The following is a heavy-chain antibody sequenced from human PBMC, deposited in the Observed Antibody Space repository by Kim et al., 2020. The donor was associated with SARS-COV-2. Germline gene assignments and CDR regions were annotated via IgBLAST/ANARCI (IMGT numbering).Heavy chain of an antibody. CDR3: ARDPGSGFCSGGSCYSTYYYGMDV. CDR1: GGTFSNYA. Sequence: SVKVSCKASGGTFSNYAISWVRQAPGQGLVWMGGSIPMLATVSYAQKFQGRVMITADESTNTAYMELNSLRSDDTAVYYCARDPGSGFCSGGSCYSTYYYGMDVWGQGTKVTVSS. CDR2: SIPMLATV. J-gene: IGHJ6*02. D-gene: IGHD2-15*01. V-gene: IGHV1-69*13.